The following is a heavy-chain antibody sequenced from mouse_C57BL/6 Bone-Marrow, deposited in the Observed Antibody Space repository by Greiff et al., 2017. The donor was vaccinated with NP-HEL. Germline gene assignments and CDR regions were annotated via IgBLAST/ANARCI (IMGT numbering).Heavy chain of an antibody. D-gene: IGHD4-1*02. CDR2: IYPRDGST. CDR3: ATSTGTGYFDY. CDR1: GYTFTDYT. Sequence: VQLVESDAELVKPGASVKLSCKVSGYTFTDYTIHWMKQRPEQGLEWIGYIYPRDGSTKYNEKFKGKATLTAEKSYSTAYMQLNSLTSEDSTVYFCATSTGTGYFDYWGQGTTLTVSS. J-gene: IGHJ2*01. V-gene: IGHV1-78*01.